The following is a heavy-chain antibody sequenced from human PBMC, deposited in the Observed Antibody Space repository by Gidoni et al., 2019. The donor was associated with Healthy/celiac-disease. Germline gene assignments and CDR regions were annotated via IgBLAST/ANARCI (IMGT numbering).Heavy chain of an antibody. CDR2: ISGSGGST. Sequence: EVQLLESGGGLVQPGGSLRLACAASGFPVSSYARSWVRQAQGKGLEWVSAISGSGGSTYYADSVKGRFTISRDNSKNTLYLQMNSLRAEDTAVYYCAKISDDYVWGFDYWGQGTLVTVSS. CDR3: AKISDDYVWGFDY. J-gene: IGHJ4*02. D-gene: IGHD3-16*01. CDR1: GFPVSSYA. V-gene: IGHV3-23*01.